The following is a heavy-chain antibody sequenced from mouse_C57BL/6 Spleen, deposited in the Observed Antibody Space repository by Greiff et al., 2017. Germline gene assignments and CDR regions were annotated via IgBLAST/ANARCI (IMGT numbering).Heavy chain of an antibody. CDR1: GFSLTSYG. V-gene: IGHV2-3*01. CDR2: IRGDGST. J-gene: IGHJ4*01. D-gene: IGHD1-1*01. CDR3: AKGAAPTGDYYALDY. Sequence: QVQLKESGPGLVAPSQSLSITCTVSGFSLTSYGVSWVRQPPGKGLEWLGVIRGDGSTNYHSDLISSLSISKDNSKSQVVLKLNSLQTADTATYYCAKGAAPTGDYYALDYWGQGTSVTVSS.